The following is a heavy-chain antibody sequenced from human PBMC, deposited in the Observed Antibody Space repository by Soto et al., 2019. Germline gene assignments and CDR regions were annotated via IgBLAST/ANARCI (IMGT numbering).Heavy chain of an antibody. D-gene: IGHD3-22*01. CDR2: IYYSGST. J-gene: IGHJ3*02. CDR3: ARTRTPIYYYDSSGYYFDAFDI. CDR1: GGSISSGGYY. Sequence: PSETLSLTCTVSGGSISSGGYYWSWIRQHPGKGLEGIGYIYYSGSTYYNPSLKSRVTISVDTSKNQFSLKLSSVTAADTAVYYCARTRTPIYYYDSSGYYFDAFDIWGQGTMVTVSS. V-gene: IGHV4-31*03.